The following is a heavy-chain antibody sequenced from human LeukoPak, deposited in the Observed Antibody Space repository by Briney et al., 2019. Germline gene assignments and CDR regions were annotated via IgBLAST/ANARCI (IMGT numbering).Heavy chain of an antibody. CDR1: GYTFTGYY. CDR2: INPNSGGT. CDR3: ARGQSSNYDFWSGYANWFDP. Sequence: ASVKVSCKASGYTFTGYYMHWGRQAPGQGLEWMGWINPNSGGTNYAQKFQGWVTMTRDTSISTAYMELSRLRSDDTAVYYCARGQSSNYDFWSGYANWFDPWGQGTLVTVSS. J-gene: IGHJ5*02. V-gene: IGHV1-2*04. D-gene: IGHD3-3*01.